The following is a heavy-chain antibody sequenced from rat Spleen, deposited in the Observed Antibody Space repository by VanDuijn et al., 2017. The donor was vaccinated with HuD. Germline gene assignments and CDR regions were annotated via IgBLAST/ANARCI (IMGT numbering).Heavy chain of an antibody. D-gene: IGHD1-9*01. V-gene: IGHV5-29*01. J-gene: IGHJ2*01. CDR1: GFTFSDYY. CDR2: ISYDGIST. Sequence: EVQLVESDGGLVQPGRSLKLSCAASGFTFSDYYMAWVRQAPTKGLEWVATISYDGISTYYRDSVKGRFTISRDNAKRTLFLQMDSLRSDDTATYYCARRHYGYTDYFDYWGQGVMVTVSS. CDR3: ARRHYGYTDYFDY.